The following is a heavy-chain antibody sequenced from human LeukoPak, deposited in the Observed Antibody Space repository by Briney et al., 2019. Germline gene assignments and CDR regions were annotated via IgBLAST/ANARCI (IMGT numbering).Heavy chain of an antibody. CDR1: GFTFSTSA. J-gene: IGHJ4*02. CDR3: VKDGPGVYDY. Sequence: GGSLRLSCSASGFTFSTSAMHWVRQAPGKRLEYVSSINSNGGSTYQADSVKGRFTISRDNSENTLYLQMSSLRDEDTAAYYCVKDGPGVYDYWGQGTLVTVSS. V-gene: IGHV3-64D*09. D-gene: IGHD1-14*01. CDR2: INSNGGST.